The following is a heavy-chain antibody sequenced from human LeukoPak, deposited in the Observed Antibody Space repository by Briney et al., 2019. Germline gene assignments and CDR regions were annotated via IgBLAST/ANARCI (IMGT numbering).Heavy chain of an antibody. J-gene: IGHJ4*02. Sequence: SETLSLTCTASGGSISSYYWSWIRQPPGKGLEWIGYIYYSGSTNYNPSLKSRVTISVDTSKNQFSLKLSSVTAADAAVYYCARGRQYSTTDYWGQGTLVTVSS. CDR3: ARGRQYSTTDY. CDR2: IYYSGST. CDR1: GGSISSYY. D-gene: IGHD2-2*01. V-gene: IGHV4-59*08.